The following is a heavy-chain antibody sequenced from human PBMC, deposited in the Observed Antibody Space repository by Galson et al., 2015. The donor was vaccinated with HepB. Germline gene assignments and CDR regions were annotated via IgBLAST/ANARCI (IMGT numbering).Heavy chain of an antibody. D-gene: IGHD6-13*01. CDR3: ARVAGIAAALYYFDY. CDR1: GGTFSSYT. V-gene: IGHV1-69*02. CDR2: IIPILGIA. J-gene: IGHJ4*02. Sequence: CKASGGTFSSYTISWVRQAPGQGLEWMGRIIPILGIANYAQKFQGRVTMTTDTSTSTAYMELRSLRSDDAAVYYCARVAGIAAALYYFDYWGQGTLVTVSS.